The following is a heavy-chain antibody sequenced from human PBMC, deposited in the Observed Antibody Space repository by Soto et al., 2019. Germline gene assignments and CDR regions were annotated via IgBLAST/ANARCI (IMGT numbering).Heavy chain of an antibody. D-gene: IGHD3-22*01. J-gene: IGHJ4*02. Sequence: SETLSLTCTVSGGSISSYYWSWIRQPPGKGLEWIGYIYYSGSTNYNPSLKGRVTISVDTSKNQFSLKLSSVTAADTAVYYCARSGSGYYYVFDYWGQGTLVTVSS. CDR2: IYYSGST. CDR1: GGSISSYY. V-gene: IGHV4-59*01. CDR3: ARSGSGYYYVFDY.